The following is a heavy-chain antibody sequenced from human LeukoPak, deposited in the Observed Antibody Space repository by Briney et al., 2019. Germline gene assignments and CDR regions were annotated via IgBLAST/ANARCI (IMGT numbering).Heavy chain of an antibody. CDR3: ARDVGTVTPFEY. J-gene: IGHJ4*02. D-gene: IGHD4-17*01. CDR2: TFYRSNGWYN. CDR1: GDSVSSSTAA. V-gene: IGHV6-1*01. Sequence: SQTLSLTCAISGDSVSSSTAAWNWIRQSPSRGLEWLGRTFYRSNGWYNDFALSVRGRITINADTSKNQFSLQLKSVTPEDTAVYYCARDVGTVTPFEYWGQGTLVTVSS.